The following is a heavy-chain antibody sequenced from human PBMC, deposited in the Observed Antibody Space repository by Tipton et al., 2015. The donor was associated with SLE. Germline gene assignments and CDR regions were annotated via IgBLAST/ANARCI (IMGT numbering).Heavy chain of an antibody. CDR3: ARGSPTRWELTQAYFDY. D-gene: IGHD1-26*01. Sequence: SLRLSCAASGFSFNTNDMHWVRQAPGKGLEWVAFIRAAGSETFYADSLQGRFTISRDNAKNSLYLQMNRLRADDTAVYFCARGSPTRWELTQAYFDYWGQGTLVTVSS. J-gene: IGHJ4*02. CDR2: IRAAGSET. CDR1: GFSFNTND. V-gene: IGHV3-30*02.